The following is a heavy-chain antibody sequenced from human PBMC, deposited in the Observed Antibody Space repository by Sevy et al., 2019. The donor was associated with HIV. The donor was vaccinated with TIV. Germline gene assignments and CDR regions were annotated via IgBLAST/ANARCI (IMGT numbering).Heavy chain of an antibody. Sequence: GGSLRLSCAASGFTFSSYAMSWVRQAPGKGLEWVSAISGSGGSTNYAESMKGRFNISRDNSKNTLYLQVNRPSAEDTAVYYWAKAKYPISITRTTGYYYYYYGMDVWGQGTTVTVSS. CDR2: ISGSGGST. CDR3: AKAKYPISITRTTGYYYYYYGMDV. CDR1: GFTFSSYA. V-gene: IGHV3-23*01. J-gene: IGHJ6*02. D-gene: IGHD1-7*01.